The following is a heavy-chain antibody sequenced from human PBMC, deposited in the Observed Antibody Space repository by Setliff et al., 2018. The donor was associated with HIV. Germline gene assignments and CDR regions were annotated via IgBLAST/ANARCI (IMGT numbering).Heavy chain of an antibody. V-gene: IGHV4-39*02. Sequence: SETLSLTCTVSGGSISRDSFYWGWFRQPPGEGLEWIGSIYYSGTTYYAPSLETRLTISVDTSTNQFSLKLTSVTAADTAMYFCAGDSGYPSNWFDPWGQGILGTVS. D-gene: IGHD3-22*01. CDR2: IYYSGTT. J-gene: IGHJ5*02. CDR3: AGDSGYPSNWFDP. CDR1: GGSISRDSFY.